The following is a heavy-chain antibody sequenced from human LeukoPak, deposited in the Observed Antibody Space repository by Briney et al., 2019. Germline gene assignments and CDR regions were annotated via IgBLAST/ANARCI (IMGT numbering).Heavy chain of an antibody. CDR2: IIPIFGTA. CDR1: GYTFTNYY. J-gene: IGHJ4*02. CDR3: ARDGMGATPTFDF. Sequence: ASVKVSCKASGYTFTNYYIHWVRQAPGQGLEWMGGIIPIFGTANYAQKFQGRVTITADESTSTAYMELSSLRSEDTAVYYCARDGMGATPTFDFWGQGTLVTVSS. V-gene: IGHV1-69*13. D-gene: IGHD1-26*01.